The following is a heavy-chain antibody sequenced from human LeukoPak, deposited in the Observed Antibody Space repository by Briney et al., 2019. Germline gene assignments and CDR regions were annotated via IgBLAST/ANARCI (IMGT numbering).Heavy chain of an antibody. J-gene: IGHJ4*02. Sequence: GGSLRLSCAASGFTFSDYYMSWIRQAPGKGLEWVSYISSSGSTIYYADSVKGRFTISRDNSKNTLYLQMNSLRAEDTAVYYCAKGLDRHYDILTGYYNPFDYWGQGTLVTVSS. CDR2: ISSSGSTI. CDR3: AKGLDRHYDILTGYYNPFDY. D-gene: IGHD3-9*01. CDR1: GFTFSDYY. V-gene: IGHV3-11*01.